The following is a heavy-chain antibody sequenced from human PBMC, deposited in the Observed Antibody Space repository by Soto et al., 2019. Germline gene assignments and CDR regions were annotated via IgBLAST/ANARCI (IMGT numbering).Heavy chain of an antibody. CDR1: GGTFSSYA. CDR2: IIPIFGTA. J-gene: IGHJ1*01. CDR3: ARDGGHYDFGSGYYTPLANEYFQH. D-gene: IGHD3-3*01. V-gene: IGHV1-69*01. Sequence: QVQLVQSGAEVKKPGSSVKVSCKASGGTFSSYAISWVRQAPGQGLEWMGGIIPIFGTANYAQKFQGRVTITADESTSTAYMELSSLRSEDTAVYYCARDGGHYDFGSGYYTPLANEYFQHWGQGTLVTVSS.